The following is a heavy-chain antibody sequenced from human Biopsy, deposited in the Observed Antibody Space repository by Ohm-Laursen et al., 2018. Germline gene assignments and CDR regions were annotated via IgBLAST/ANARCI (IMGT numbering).Heavy chain of an antibody. CDR2: IYNSGST. Sequence: TLSLTCSVSGGSASSYLWSWIRQPPGKGLEWIGNIYNSGSTSYNPSLKSRVTILVDTSKNQFSLKLNSATAADTAVYYCASFNDYKGSWFDPWGQGTLVTVSS. CDR3: ASFNDYKGSWFDP. V-gene: IGHV4-59*02. D-gene: IGHD4-11*01. J-gene: IGHJ5*02. CDR1: GGSASSYL.